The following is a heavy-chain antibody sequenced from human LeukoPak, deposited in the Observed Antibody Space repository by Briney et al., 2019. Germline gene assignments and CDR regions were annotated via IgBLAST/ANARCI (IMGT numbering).Heavy chain of an antibody. D-gene: IGHD3-22*01. Sequence: SETLSLTCVVYGGSFSGYYWSWIRQPPGKGLEWIGEINHSGSTNYNPSLKSRVTMSVDTSKNQFSLKLSSVTAADTAVYYCARHKRGYYDSSGYQSRFDYWGQGTLVTVSS. CDR2: INHSGST. J-gene: IGHJ4*02. CDR3: ARHKRGYYDSSGYQSRFDY. CDR1: GGSFSGYY. V-gene: IGHV4-34*01.